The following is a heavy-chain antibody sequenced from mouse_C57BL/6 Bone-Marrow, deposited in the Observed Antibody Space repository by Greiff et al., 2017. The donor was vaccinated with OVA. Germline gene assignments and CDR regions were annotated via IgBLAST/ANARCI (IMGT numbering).Heavy chain of an antibody. J-gene: IGHJ3*01. D-gene: IGHD2-4*01. Sequence: QVQLQQSGAELARPGASVKMSCKASGYTFTSYTMHWVKQRPGQGLEWIGYINPSSGYTKYNQKFKDKATLTADKSSSTAYMQLSSLTSEDSAVYYCAREGYYDWFAYWGQGALVTVSA. CDR2: INPSSGYT. CDR3: AREGYYDWFAY. V-gene: IGHV1-4*01. CDR1: GYTFTSYT.